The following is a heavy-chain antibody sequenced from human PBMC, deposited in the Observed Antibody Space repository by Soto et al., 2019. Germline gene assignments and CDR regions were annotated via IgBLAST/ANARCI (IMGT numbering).Heavy chain of an antibody. Sequence: QVQLVQSGDEVKKPGASVKVSFKASGYIFVNYGIAWVRQAPRQGLEWMGWISPYTGNTHSASKFQGRLTMTTDTSTSTAYMDLGSLTSDDTAVYYCVMVDNYVTPTPQDVWGQGTTVTVSS. CDR2: ISPYTGNT. D-gene: IGHD3-16*01. J-gene: IGHJ6*02. CDR3: VMVDNYVTPTPQDV. V-gene: IGHV1-18*01. CDR1: GYIFVNYG.